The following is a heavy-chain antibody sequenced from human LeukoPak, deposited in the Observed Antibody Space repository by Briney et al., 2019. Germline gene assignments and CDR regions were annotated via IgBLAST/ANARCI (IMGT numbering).Heavy chain of an antibody. CDR2: VRFDGTSK. Sequence: GALRLSCTASGFRFSGFGMHWVRQAPGKGLEWVAFVRFDGTSKYYTDSLRGRFTFSRDNSKNTVYLQINSLTSEDTAVYYCAPQLWDHPGPWGQGTLVIVSS. D-gene: IGHD3-16*01. J-gene: IGHJ5*02. CDR3: APQLWDHPGP. V-gene: IGHV3-30*02. CDR1: GFRFSGFG.